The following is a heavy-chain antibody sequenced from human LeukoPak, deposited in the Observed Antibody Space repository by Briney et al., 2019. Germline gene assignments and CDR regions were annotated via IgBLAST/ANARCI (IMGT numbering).Heavy chain of an antibody. CDR3: ARDMGDYDILTGSFDY. J-gene: IGHJ4*02. D-gene: IGHD3-9*01. CDR1: GYTFTVYY. V-gene: IGHV1-2*04. CDR2: INPNSGGT. Sequence: GASVKVSCKASGYTFTVYYMHWVRQAPGQGLEWMGWINPNSGGTNYAQKFQGWVTMTRDTSISTAHMELSRLRSDDTAVYYCARDMGDYDILTGSFDYWGQGTLVTVSS.